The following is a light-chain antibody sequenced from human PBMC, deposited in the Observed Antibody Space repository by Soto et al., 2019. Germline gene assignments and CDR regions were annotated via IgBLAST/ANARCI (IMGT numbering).Light chain of an antibody. CDR2: DAS. CDR1: RRISSW. Sequence: DIQMTQSPSTLSASVGDRVTISCRASRRISSWLAWYQQQPGKAPKLLVYDASTLQSGVPSRFSGNGAGTEFTLTISRLQPEDLATYFCQQYNLWPPITFGQGTRLEIK. V-gene: IGKV1-5*01. J-gene: IGKJ5*01. CDR3: QQYNLWPPIT.